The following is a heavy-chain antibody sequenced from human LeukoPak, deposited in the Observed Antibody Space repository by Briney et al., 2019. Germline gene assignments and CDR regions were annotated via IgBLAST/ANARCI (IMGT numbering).Heavy chain of an antibody. D-gene: IGHD3-10*01. CDR3: ARGPITMVRGSYYFDY. CDR1: GGSISSYY. J-gene: IGHJ4*02. Sequence: SETLSLTCTVSGGSISSYYWSWIRQPPGKGLEWIGYIYYSGSTNYNPSLKSRVTISVDTSKNQFSLKLSSVTAADTAVYYCARGPITMVRGSYYFDYWGQGTLVTVSS. V-gene: IGHV4-59*12. CDR2: IYYSGST.